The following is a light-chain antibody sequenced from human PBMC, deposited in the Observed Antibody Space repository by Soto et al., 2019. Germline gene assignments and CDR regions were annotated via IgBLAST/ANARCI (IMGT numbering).Light chain of an antibody. Sequence: NFMLTQPHSVSESPGKTVTISCTRSTGSIATNDVQWYQQRPGSSPTTVIYEDNQRPSGVPDRFSGSIDSSSNSASLTISGLKPEDEADYYCQSFASSNPGVFGGGTKLTVL. J-gene: IGLJ3*02. V-gene: IGLV6-57*01. CDR1: TGSIATND. CDR2: EDN. CDR3: QSFASSNPGV.